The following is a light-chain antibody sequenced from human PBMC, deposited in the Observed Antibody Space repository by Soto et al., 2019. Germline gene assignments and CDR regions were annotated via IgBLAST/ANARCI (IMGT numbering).Light chain of an antibody. CDR3: QQRGDWPPIT. CDR2: NAS. Sequence: EIVMTHSPATLSVSPGERATLSFRSSQSVSSNLAWFQQKPGQPPRLLIYNASNRTTGIPARFSGSGSGTDFTLTISSLEPEDFAVYYCQQRGDWPPITFGQGTRLEIK. CDR1: QSVSSN. J-gene: IGKJ5*01. V-gene: IGKV3-11*01.